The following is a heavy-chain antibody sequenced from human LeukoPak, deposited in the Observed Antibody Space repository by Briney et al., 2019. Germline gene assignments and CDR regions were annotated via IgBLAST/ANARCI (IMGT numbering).Heavy chain of an antibody. J-gene: IGHJ5*02. CDR1: GYSISSGYY. Sequence: SETLSLTCTVSGYSISSGYYWGWIRQPPGKGLEWIGSIYHSGNTYYNPSLKSRVTISVDTSKNQFSLKLSSVTAADTAVYYCARDPEERITIFGVVIPNWFDPWGQGTLVTVSS. D-gene: IGHD3-3*01. CDR2: IYHSGNT. CDR3: ARDPEERITIFGVVIPNWFDP. V-gene: IGHV4-38-2*02.